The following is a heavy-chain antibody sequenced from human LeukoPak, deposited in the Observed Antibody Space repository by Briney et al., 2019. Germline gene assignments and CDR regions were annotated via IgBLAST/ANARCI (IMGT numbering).Heavy chain of an antibody. CDR3: ARYKSDIVVVTATRAFDY. CDR2: IYTSGST. Sequence: SQTLSLTCTVSGGSINSGGYYWSWIRQPPGKGLEWIGYIYTSGSTNYNPSLKSRVTISVDTSKNQFSLKLSSVTAADTAVYYCARYKSDIVVVTATRAFDYWGQGTLVTVSS. V-gene: IGHV4-31*03. J-gene: IGHJ4*02. D-gene: IGHD2-21*02. CDR1: GGSINSGGYY.